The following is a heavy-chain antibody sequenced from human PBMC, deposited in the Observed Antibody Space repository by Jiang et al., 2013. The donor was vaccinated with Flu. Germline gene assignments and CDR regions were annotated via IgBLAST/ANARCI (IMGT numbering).Heavy chain of an antibody. CDR2: IYPGDSDT. J-gene: IGHJ6*02. CDR1: GYSFTSYW. V-gene: IGHV5-51*01. CDR3: ARRLGYSYGSPFDGMDV. D-gene: IGHD5-18*01. Sequence: GAEVKKPGESLKISCKGSGYSFTSYWIGWVRQMPGKGLEWMGIIYPGDSDTRYSPSFQGQVTISADESISTAYLQWSSLKASDTAMYYCARRLGYSYGSPFDGMDVWGQGTTVTVSS.